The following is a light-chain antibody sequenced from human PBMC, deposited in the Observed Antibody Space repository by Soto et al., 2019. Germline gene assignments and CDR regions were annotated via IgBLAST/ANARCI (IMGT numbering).Light chain of an antibody. V-gene: IGKV1-33*01. CDR3: QQYNNLPPEFT. Sequence: DIQMTQSPSSLSASVGDRVTITCQASQDINNYLNWYQQKPGKAPKLLIYDASNLETGVPSRFSGSGSGTDFTFTISSLQPEDFATYYCQQYNNLPPEFTFGPGTKVDV. CDR1: QDINNY. J-gene: IGKJ3*01. CDR2: DAS.